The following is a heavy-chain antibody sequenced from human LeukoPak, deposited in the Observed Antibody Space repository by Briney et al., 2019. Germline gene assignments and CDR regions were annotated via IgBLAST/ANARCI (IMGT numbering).Heavy chain of an antibody. CDR2: IYYSGST. D-gene: IGHD4-17*01. V-gene: IGHV4-59*01. CDR1: GGSISSYY. J-gene: IGHJ5*01. Sequence: KASETLSLTCTVSGGSISSYYWSWIRQPPGKGLEWIGYIYYSGSTNYNPSLKSRVTISVDTSKNQFSLKLSSVTAADTAVYYCAGQTTIPHWFDPGAKEPWSPSPQ. CDR3: AGQTTIPHWFDP.